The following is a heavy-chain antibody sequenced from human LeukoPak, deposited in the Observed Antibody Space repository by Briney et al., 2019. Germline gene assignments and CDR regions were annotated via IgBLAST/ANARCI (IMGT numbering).Heavy chain of an antibody. CDR2: IYPGDSDT. Sequence: GESLKISCKGSGYSFTSYWIGWVRQMPGKGLEWLGIIYPGDSDTRYSPSFQGQVTISADKSVSTAYLQWSSLKASDTAMYYCARHWSSGDLRADYWGQGTLVTVSS. V-gene: IGHV5-51*01. CDR3: ARHWSSGDLRADY. J-gene: IGHJ4*02. D-gene: IGHD3-22*01. CDR1: GYSFTSYW.